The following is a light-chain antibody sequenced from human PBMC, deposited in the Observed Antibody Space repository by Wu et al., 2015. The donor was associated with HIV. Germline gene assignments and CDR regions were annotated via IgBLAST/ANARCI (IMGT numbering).Light chain of an antibody. CDR3: QQLNTYPLA. CDR1: QGISRY. J-gene: IGKJ3*01. Sequence: DIQLTQSPSFLSASVGDRVTITCRASQGISRYLAWYQQKPGNAPKLLIYAASTLQSGVPSRFSGSGSGTEFTLTISSLQPEDFATYFCQQLNTYPLAFGPGTKVDIK. V-gene: IGKV1-9*01. CDR2: AAS.